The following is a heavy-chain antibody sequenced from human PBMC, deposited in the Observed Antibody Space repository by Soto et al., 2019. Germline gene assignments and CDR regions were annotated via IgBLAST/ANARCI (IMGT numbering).Heavy chain of an antibody. V-gene: IGHV3-23*01. Sequence: GGSLRLCFAASGFTFSGYAMSWVRQATGKWLEWVLAISGSGGSTYYADYVKGRFTISRDNSKNTLYLQMNSLRAEDTAVYYCAKDIVDKAIVAFGRYYHYGMDVWGQGTTVTVYS. D-gene: IGHD5-18*01. CDR3: AKDIVDKAIVAFGRYYHYGMDV. J-gene: IGHJ6*02. CDR1: GFTFSGYA. CDR2: ISGSGGST.